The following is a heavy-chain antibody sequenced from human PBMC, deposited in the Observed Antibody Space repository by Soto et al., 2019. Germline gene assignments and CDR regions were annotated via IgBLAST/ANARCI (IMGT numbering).Heavy chain of an antibody. V-gene: IGHV4-61*01. Sequence: SETLSLTCSVSGGSVNRGSYYWIWIRQPPGKALEWIGYIYNSGSTNYNPSLKSRITISVDTSKNQFSLKLSSVTAADTAVYYCARGGNGRYYYYGMDVWGQGTTVTVSS. CDR3: ARGGNGRYYYYGMDV. D-gene: IGHD4-4*01. J-gene: IGHJ6*02. CDR1: GGSVNRGSYY. CDR2: IYNSGST.